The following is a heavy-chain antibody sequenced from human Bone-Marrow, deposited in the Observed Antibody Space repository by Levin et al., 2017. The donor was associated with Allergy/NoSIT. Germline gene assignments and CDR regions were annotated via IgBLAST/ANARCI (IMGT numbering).Heavy chain of an antibody. V-gene: IGHV4-30-4*01. CDR3: ATGSGSSKICFAY. CDR2: IYYSGST. Sequence: SETLSLTCTVSGGSISNGNYYWSWIRQPPGKGREWIGYIYYSGSTYYNPSLKCRLTISVDTSKTQFSLNLTSVTAADTAVYYCATGSGSSKICFAYWGQGTLVPVSS. CDR1: GGSISNGNYY. J-gene: IGHJ4*02. D-gene: IGHD3-10*01.